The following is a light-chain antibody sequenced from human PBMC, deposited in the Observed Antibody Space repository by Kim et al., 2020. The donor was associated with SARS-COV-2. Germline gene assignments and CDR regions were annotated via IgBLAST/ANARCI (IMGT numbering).Light chain of an antibody. J-gene: IGLJ1*01. CDR2: TNN. CDR1: SSNSGSNS. Sequence: GQRVTLSCSGSSSNSGSNSVYWYQQRPGTAPKLIIYTNNQRPSGVPDRFSGSKSGTSASLAISGLQSDDEADYYCAAWDDSLNGYVFGTGTKVTVL. V-gene: IGLV1-44*01. CDR3: AAWDDSLNGYV.